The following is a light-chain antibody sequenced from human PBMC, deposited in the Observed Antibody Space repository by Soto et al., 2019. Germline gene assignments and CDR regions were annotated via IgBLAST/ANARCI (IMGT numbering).Light chain of an antibody. V-gene: IGKV3-20*01. CDR2: GAS. CDR3: QQYGTSPGFT. CDR1: QSINSYS. Sequence: EIVLTQSPGTLSLSPGESATLSCRASQSINSYSLAWYQQKPGQAPRLLIYGASRRATGIPDRFSGSGSGTVFALTISSLEPEDFAVYYCQQYGTSPGFTFGPGTKVDVK. J-gene: IGKJ3*01.